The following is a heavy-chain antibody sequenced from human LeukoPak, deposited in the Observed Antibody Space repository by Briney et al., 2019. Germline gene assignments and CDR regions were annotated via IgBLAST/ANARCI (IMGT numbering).Heavy chain of an antibody. CDR3: ASPEYSGYDSGFDY. D-gene: IGHD5-12*01. J-gene: IGHJ4*02. V-gene: IGHV4-4*02. Sequence: SGTLSLTCAVSGGSISSGNWWSWVRQPPGKGLEWIGEIYHSGSTNYNPSLKSRVTISVDKSKNQFSLKLSSVTAADTAVYYCASPEYSGYDSGFDYWGQGTLVTVSS. CDR2: IYHSGST. CDR1: GGSISSGNW.